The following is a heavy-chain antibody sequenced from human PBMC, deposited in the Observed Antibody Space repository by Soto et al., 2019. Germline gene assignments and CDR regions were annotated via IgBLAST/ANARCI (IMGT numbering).Heavy chain of an antibody. Sequence: PSEPLSLTCAVYGPTPSGHYWSRIRQPPGKGLEWIGEINHSGSTNYNPSLKSRVTISVDTSKNQFSLKLSSVTAADTAVYYCAREYGSGFDYWGQGTLVTVS. V-gene: IGHV4-34*01. D-gene: IGHD3-10*01. CDR2: INHSGST. CDR1: GPTPSGHY. J-gene: IGHJ4*02. CDR3: AREYGSGFDY.